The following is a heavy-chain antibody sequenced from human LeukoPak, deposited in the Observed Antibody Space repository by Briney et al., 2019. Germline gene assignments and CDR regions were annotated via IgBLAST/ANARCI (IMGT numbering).Heavy chain of an antibody. CDR2: ISASGAT. J-gene: IGHJ4*02. D-gene: IGHD2-2*01. Sequence: GGSLRLSCAASGFTFSTYAMSWVRQAPGKGLDWVSTISASGATYYADSVKGRFTISRDNAKNSLYLQMNSLRDEDTAVYYCARDRPHCSSPNCYFDYWGQGALVTVSS. CDR1: GFTFSTYA. V-gene: IGHV3-23*01. CDR3: ARDRPHCSSPNCYFDY.